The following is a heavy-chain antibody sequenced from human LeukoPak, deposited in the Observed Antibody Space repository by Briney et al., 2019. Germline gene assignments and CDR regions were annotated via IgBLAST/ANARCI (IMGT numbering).Heavy chain of an antibody. CDR2: TFPGDSDT. V-gene: IGHV5-51*01. J-gene: IGHJ3*02. CDR1: GYTFTNSW. CDR3: ATVDGGNYLRAFAI. Sequence: GASLKISCRTSGYTFTNSWIAWVRQMPGKGLEWGGMTFPGDSDTRYSPSFQDVVTISADKSITTAYLQWSSLKASDTAMFYCATVDGGNYLRAFAIWGQGTMVTVSS. D-gene: IGHD4-23*01.